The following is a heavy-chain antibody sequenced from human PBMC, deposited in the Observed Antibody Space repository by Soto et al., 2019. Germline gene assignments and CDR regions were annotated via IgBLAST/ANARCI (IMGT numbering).Heavy chain of an antibody. CDR3: AKEDPLYSSGWENFDY. V-gene: IGHV3-30-3*01. D-gene: IGHD6-19*01. Sequence: QVQLVESGGGVVQPGRSLRLSCAASGFTFSSYAMHWVRQAPGKGLEWVAVISYDGSNKYYADSVKGRFTISRDNSKNTLYLQMNSLRAEDTAVYYCAKEDPLYSSGWENFDYWGQGTLVTVSS. CDR2: ISYDGSNK. J-gene: IGHJ4*02. CDR1: GFTFSSYA.